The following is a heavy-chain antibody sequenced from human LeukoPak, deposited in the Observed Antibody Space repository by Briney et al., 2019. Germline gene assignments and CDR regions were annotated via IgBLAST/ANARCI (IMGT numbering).Heavy chain of an antibody. CDR1: GGSISSYY. J-gene: IGHJ3*02. D-gene: IGHD3-22*01. V-gene: IGHV4-4*07. CDR2: IYTSGST. Sequence: PSETLSLTCTVSGGSISSYYWSWIRQPAGKGLEWIGRIYTSGSTNYNPSLKSRVTTSVDMYKNQFSLQLSSVPAADTAEYYCARDQYYYDSSDAFDIWGQGTMVTVSS. CDR3: ARDQYYYDSSDAFDI.